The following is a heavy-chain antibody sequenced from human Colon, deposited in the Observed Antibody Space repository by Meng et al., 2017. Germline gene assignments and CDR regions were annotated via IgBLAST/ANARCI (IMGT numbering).Heavy chain of an antibody. D-gene: IGHD4-17*01. J-gene: IGHJ5*02. CDR2: IYYSGST. V-gene: IGHV4-30-4*01. CDR1: RGAISSGADY. Sequence: QVSVPAMATPSHTLSVPVTFTRGAISSGADYLSWFRKPPGKGLEWIGYIYYSGSTYSNASLKSRVTISIDRSKNQFSLKLSSVTAADTAVYYCARDRKHYGERGWFDPWGQGTLVTVSS. CDR3: ARDRKHYGERGWFDP.